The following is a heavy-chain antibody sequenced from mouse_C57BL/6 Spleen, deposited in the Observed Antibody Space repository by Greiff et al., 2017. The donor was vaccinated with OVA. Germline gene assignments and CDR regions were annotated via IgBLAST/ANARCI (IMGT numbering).Heavy chain of an antibody. CDR2: IDPEDGDT. CDR3: TTESYGSSLLYFDY. D-gene: IGHD1-1*01. CDR1: GFNIKDYY. Sequence: EVHLVESGAELVRPGASVKLSCTASGFNIKDYYMHWVKQRPEQGLEWIGRIDPEDGDTEYAPKFQGKATMTADTSSNTAYLQLSSLTSEDTAVYYCTTESYGSSLLYFDYWGQGTTLTVSS. V-gene: IGHV14-1*01. J-gene: IGHJ2*01.